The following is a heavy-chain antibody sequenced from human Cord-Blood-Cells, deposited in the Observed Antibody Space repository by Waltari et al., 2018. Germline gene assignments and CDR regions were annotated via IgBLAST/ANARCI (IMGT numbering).Heavy chain of an antibody. CDR2: IKQDGSEK. D-gene: IGHD3-3*01. J-gene: IGHJ4*02. CDR1: GFTFSSYW. V-gene: IGHV3-7*01. CDR3: ASILRFLEWLYFDY. Sequence: EVQLVESGGGLVQPGGSLRLSCAASGFTFSSYWMSWVRQAPGKGLEWVANIKQDGSEKYYVDSVKGRVTISRDNAKNSLYLQMNSLRAEYTAVYYCASILRFLEWLYFDYWGQGTLVTVSS.